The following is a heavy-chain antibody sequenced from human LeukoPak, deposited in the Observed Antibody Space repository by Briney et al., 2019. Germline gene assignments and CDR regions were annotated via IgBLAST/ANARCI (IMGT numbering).Heavy chain of an antibody. CDR2: IYYSGST. V-gene: IGHV4-59*01. Sequence: PSETLSLTCTVSGGSISSYYWSWIRQPPGKGLEWIGYIYYSGSTNYNPSLKSRVTISVDTSKNQFSLKLSSVTAADMAVYYCARASGSYGERFDYWGQGTLVTVSS. CDR3: ARASGSYGERFDY. CDR1: GGSISSYY. D-gene: IGHD1-26*01. J-gene: IGHJ4*02.